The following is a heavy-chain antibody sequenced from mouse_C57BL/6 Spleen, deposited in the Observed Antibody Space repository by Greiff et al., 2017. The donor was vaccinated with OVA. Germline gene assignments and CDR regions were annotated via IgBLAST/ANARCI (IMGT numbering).Heavy chain of an antibody. Sequence: VKLQQPGTELVKPGASVKLSCKASGYTFTSYWMPWVKQRPGQGLEWIGNINPSNGGTNYNEKFKSKATLTVDKSSSTAYMQLSSLTSEDSAVYYCARSTVVTYYAMDDWGQGTSVTVSS. V-gene: IGHV1-53*01. CDR1: GYTFTSYW. CDR3: ARSTVVTYYAMDD. D-gene: IGHD1-1*01. CDR2: INPSNGGT. J-gene: IGHJ4*01.